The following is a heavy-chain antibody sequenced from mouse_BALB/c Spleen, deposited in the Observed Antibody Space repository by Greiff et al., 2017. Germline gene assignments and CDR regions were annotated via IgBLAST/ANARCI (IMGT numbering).Heavy chain of an antibody. CDR3: ANYYGSSYNYAMDY. CDR1: GYTFTSYW. J-gene: IGHJ4*01. Sequence: QVQLQQSGAELAKPGASVKMSCKASGYTFTSYWMHWVNQRPGQGLEWIGYINPSTGYTEYNQKFKDKATLTADKSSSTAYMQLSSLTSEDSAVYYCANYYGSSYNYAMDYWGQGTSVTVSS. D-gene: IGHD1-1*01. V-gene: IGHV1-7*01. CDR2: INPSTGYT.